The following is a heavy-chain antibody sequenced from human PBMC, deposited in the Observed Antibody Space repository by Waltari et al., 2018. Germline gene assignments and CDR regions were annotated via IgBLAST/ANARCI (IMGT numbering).Heavy chain of an antibody. CDR1: GFTFSSYG. D-gene: IGHD6-13*01. CDR2: IRYDGSNK. CDR3: VGVYTSSSWPYFDY. V-gene: IGHV3-30*02. Sequence: QVQLVESGGGVVQPGGSLRLSCAASGFTFSSYGMHWVRQAPGKGLEWVAFIRYDGSNKYYADSVKGRFTISRDNSKNTLYLQMNSLRAEDTAVYYCVGVYTSSSWPYFDYWGQGTLVTVSS. J-gene: IGHJ4*02.